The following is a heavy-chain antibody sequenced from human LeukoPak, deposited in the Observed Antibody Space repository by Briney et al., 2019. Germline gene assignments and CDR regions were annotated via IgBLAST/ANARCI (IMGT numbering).Heavy chain of an antibody. CDR3: AREDSGSSFDY. CDR2: ISSSSSYI. J-gene: IGHJ4*02. V-gene: IGHV3-21*01. CDR1: GFTFSSYA. D-gene: IGHD1-26*01. Sequence: GGSLRLSCAASGFTFSSYAMSWVRQAPGKGLEWVSAISSSSSYIYYADSVKGRFTISRDNAKNSPYLQMNSLRAEDTAVYYCAREDSGSSFDYWGQGTLVTVSS.